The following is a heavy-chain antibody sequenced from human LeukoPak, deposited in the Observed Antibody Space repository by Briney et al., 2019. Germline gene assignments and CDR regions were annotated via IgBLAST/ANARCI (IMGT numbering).Heavy chain of an antibody. J-gene: IGHJ4*02. CDR2: IYYSGST. Sequence: KPSETLSLTCTVSGGSISSSSYYWGWIRQPPGKGLEWIGSIYYSGSTYYNPSLKSRVTISVDTSKNQFSLKLSSVTAADTAVYYCARGHRRDGYNWDYWGQGTLVTVSS. CDR3: ARGHRRDGYNWDY. V-gene: IGHV4-39*01. CDR1: GGSISSSSYY. D-gene: IGHD5-24*01.